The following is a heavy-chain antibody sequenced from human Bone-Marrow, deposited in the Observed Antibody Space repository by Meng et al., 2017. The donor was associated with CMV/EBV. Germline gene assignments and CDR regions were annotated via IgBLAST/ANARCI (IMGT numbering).Heavy chain of an antibody. D-gene: IGHD1-7*01. CDR3: AKEGELRIFDY. J-gene: IGHJ4*02. Sequence: SCAASGYKCSRDGMHWVRQAPGKGLEWLAVISYDGSNQYYADSVRGRFTISRDNSKNALYLQMNSLRVVDTAVYYCAKEGELRIFDYWGQGTLVTVSS. CDR1: GYKCSRDG. V-gene: IGHV3-30*18. CDR2: ISYDGSNQ.